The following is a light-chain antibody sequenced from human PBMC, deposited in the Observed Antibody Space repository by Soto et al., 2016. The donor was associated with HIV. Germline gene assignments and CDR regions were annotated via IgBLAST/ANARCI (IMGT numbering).Light chain of an antibody. CDR3: QVWDSSSDHWV. V-gene: IGLV3-21*03. Sequence: SYELPQPPSVSVAPGKTARITCGGNDIGSKSVHWYQQKPGQAPVLVVYDDDDRPSGIPERFSGSSSGNTATLTISRVEIGDEADYYCQVWDSSSDHWVFGRRGPRLTV. CDR1: DIGSKS. CDR2: DDD. J-gene: IGLJ3*02.